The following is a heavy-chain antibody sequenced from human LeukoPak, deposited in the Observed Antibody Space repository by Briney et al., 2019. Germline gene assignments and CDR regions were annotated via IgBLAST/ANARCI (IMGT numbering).Heavy chain of an antibody. CDR2: ISYDGSNK. CDR1: GFTFGDYA. J-gene: IGHJ4*02. V-gene: IGHV3-30*04. Sequence: GGSLRLSCTASGFTFGDYAMHWVRQAPGKGLEWVAVISYDGSNKYYADSVKGRFTISRDNSKNTLYLQMNSLRAEDTAVYYCARGSSSWYPIDYWGQGTLVTVSS. D-gene: IGHD6-13*01. CDR3: ARGSSSWYPIDY.